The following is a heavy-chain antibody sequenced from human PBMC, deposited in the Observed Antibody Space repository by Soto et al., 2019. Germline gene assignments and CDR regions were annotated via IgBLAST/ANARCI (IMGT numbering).Heavy chain of an antibody. D-gene: IGHD1-1*01. CDR1: VGTFSSYA. J-gene: IGHJ5*02. CDR3: ARDPTGTTWWGNWFDP. CDR2: IIPIFGTA. Sequence: AVKVSCKASVGTFSSYAISWVRQAPGQGLEWMGGIIPIFGTANYAQKFQGRVTITADESKSIAYMELSSLRSEDTAVYYCARDPTGTTWWGNWFDPWGQGTLVTVSS. V-gene: IGHV1-69*13.